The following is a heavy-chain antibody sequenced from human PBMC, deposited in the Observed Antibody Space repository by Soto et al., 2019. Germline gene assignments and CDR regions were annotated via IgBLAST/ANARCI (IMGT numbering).Heavy chain of an antibody. CDR3: ARGQSNSWHLDY. V-gene: IGHV3-21*01. J-gene: IGHJ4*02. D-gene: IGHD6-13*01. CDR1: EFTFYMYS. CDR2: ISSDSSYL. Sequence: PGGSLRLSCAISEFTFYMYSMSWVRQAPWMGLEWVSSISSDSSYLYYSDSVKGRFTISRDNAKNSLFLQMNSLRAEDTAVYYCARGQSNSWHLDYWGQGTLVTVSS.